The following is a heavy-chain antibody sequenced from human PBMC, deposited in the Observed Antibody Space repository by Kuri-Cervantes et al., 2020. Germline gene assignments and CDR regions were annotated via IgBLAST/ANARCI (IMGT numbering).Heavy chain of an antibody. CDR1: GFTFSIYG. CDR2: IRYDGSNK. V-gene: IGHV3-30*02. J-gene: IGHJ4*02. Sequence: GGSLRLSCAASGFTFSIYGMHWVRQAPGKGLEWVTFIRYDGSNKYYADSVKGRFTISRDNAKNSLYLQMNSLRAEDTALYYCTTGQPYLDYWGQGTLVTVSS. CDR3: TTGQPYLDY. D-gene: IGHD1-14*01.